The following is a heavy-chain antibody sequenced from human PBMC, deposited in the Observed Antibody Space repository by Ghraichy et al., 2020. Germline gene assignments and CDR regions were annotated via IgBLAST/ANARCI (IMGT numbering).Heavy chain of an antibody. V-gene: IGHV4-59*08. D-gene: IGHD2-2*02. CDR3: ARLRGSSTSCCTNWFDP. CDR1: GGSISSYY. J-gene: IGHJ5*02. Sequence: SETLSLTCTVSGGSISSYYWSWIRQPPGKGLEWIGYIYYSGSTNYNPSLKSRVTISVDTSKNQFSLKLSSVTAADTAVYYCARLRGSSTSCCTNWFDPWGQGTLVTVSS. CDR2: IYYSGST.